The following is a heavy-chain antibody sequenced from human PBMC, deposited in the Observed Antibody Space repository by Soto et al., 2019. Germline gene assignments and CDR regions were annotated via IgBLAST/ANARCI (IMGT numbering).Heavy chain of an antibody. CDR2: ISGSGGST. CDR1: GFTFSSYA. Sequence: GGSLRLSCAASGFTFSSYAMSWVRQAPGKGLEWVSAISGSGGSTYYADSVKGRFTISRDNSKNTLYLQMNSLRAEDTAVYYCAKDRVIAAAGRSYYYYYMDVWGKGTTVTVSS. V-gene: IGHV3-23*01. J-gene: IGHJ6*03. D-gene: IGHD6-13*01. CDR3: AKDRVIAAAGRSYYYYYMDV.